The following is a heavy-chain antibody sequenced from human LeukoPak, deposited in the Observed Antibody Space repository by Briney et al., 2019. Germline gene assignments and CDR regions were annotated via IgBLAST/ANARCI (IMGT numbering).Heavy chain of an antibody. CDR3: ARDGRYFDWSPSDY. D-gene: IGHD3-9*01. CDR1: GFTFSDYY. Sequence: GGSLRLSCAASGFTFSDYYMSWIRQAPGKGLEWVSVISSSGSTIHYADSVKGRFTISRDNAKNSLYLQMNSLRAGDTAVYYCARDGRYFDWSPSDYWGQGTLVTVSS. J-gene: IGHJ4*02. V-gene: IGHV3-11*01. CDR2: ISSSGSTI.